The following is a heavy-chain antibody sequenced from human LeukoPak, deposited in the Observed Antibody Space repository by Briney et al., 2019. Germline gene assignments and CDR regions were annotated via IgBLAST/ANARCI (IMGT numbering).Heavy chain of an antibody. CDR3: ARVRNTAMVPDAFDI. D-gene: IGHD5-18*01. CDR2: IYYSGST. V-gene: IGHV4-30-4*08. CDR1: GGSISSGDYY. Sequence: SETLSLTCTVSGGSISSGDYYWSWIRQPPGKGLEWIGYIYYSGSTYYNPSLKSRVTISVDTSKNQFSLKLSSVTAADTAMYYCARVRNTAMVPDAFDIWGQGTMVTVSS. J-gene: IGHJ3*02.